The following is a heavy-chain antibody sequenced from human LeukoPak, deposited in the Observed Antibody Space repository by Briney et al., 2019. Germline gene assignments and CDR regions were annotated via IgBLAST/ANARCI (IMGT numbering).Heavy chain of an antibody. CDR3: ARGEDGYTIPYFDY. V-gene: IGHV1-18*01. D-gene: IGHD5-24*01. Sequence: GASVKVSCKASRYTFTSYGIHWVRQAPGQGLEWMGWISAYNGKTNYAKRLQGRVTMTIDTSTSIAYMELRSLISDDTAVYYCARGEDGYTIPYFDYWGQGTLVTVSS. J-gene: IGHJ4*02. CDR1: RYTFTSYG. CDR2: ISAYNGKT.